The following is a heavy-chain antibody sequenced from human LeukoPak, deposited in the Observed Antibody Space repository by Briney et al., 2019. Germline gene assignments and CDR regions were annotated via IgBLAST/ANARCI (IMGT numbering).Heavy chain of an antibody. CDR3: AAYCSGSSCYGGSIDY. CDR1: GGSISSSNW. Sequence: SETLSLTCAVSGGSISSSNWWSWVRQPPGKGLEWIGEIYHSGSTNYNPSLKSRVTISVDKSKNQFSLKLSSVTAADTAVYYCAAYCSGSSCYGGSIDYWGQGTLVTVSS. D-gene: IGHD2-15*01. J-gene: IGHJ4*02. CDR2: IYHSGST. V-gene: IGHV4-4*02.